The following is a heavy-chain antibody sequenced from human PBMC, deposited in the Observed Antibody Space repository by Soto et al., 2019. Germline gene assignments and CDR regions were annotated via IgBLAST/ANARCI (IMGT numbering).Heavy chain of an antibody. CDR1: GFTFSSYA. J-gene: IGHJ4*02. CDR2: ISGSGGST. CDR3: ARHPSDQLLSYFDY. D-gene: IGHD2-2*01. Sequence: GGSLRLSCAASGFTFSSYAMSWVRQAPGKGLEWVSAISGSGGSTYYADSVKGRFTISRDNSKNTLYLQWGSLKASDNAIYYCARHPSDQLLSYFDYWGQGTLVTVSS. V-gene: IGHV3-23*01.